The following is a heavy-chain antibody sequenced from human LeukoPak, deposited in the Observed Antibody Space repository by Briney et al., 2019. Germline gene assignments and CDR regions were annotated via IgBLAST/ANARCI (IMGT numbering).Heavy chain of an antibody. V-gene: IGHV3-23*01. J-gene: IGHJ6*03. D-gene: IGHD2-15*01. CDR2: ISGTGGST. CDR3: ARDHPSVVVAANPYYYYMDV. Sequence: GGSLRLSCAASGFTFSTYAMTWVRQAPGKGLEWVSLISGTGGSTYYADSVKGRFTISRDNAKNSLYLQMNSLRAEDTAVYYCARDHPSVVVAANPYYYYMDVWGKGTTVTVSS. CDR1: GFTFSTYA.